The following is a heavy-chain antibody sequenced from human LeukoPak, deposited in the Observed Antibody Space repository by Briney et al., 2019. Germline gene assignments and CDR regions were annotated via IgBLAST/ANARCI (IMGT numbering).Heavy chain of an antibody. Sequence: KPSETLSLTCTVSGGSINSYYWSWIRQPPGKGLEWIGYIHYSGSTNHSPSLKSRVTISVDTSKNQFSLKLSSVTAADTALYYCARVASTGPFDYWGQGTLVTVSS. V-gene: IGHV4-59*01. D-gene: IGHD2-8*02. J-gene: IGHJ4*02. CDR2: IHYSGST. CDR1: GGSINSYY. CDR3: ARVASTGPFDY.